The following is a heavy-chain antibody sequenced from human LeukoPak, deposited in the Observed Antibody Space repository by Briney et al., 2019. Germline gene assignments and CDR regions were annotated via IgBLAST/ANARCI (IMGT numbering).Heavy chain of an antibody. CDR3: ARGGGCGGDCYSSREDYYFDY. D-gene: IGHD2-21*02. CDR2: IYYSGST. CDR1: GGSISSGGYY. V-gene: IGHV4-31*03. Sequence: SETLSLTCTVSGGSISSGGYYWSWIRQHPGKGLEWIGYIYYSGSTYYNPSLKSRVTISVDTSKNQFSLKLSSVTAADTAVYYCARGGGCGGDCYSSREDYYFDYWGQGTLVTVSS. J-gene: IGHJ4*02.